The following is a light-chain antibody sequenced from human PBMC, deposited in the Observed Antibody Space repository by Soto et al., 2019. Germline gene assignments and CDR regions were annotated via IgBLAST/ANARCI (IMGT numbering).Light chain of an antibody. Sequence: QSVLTQPPSVSGAPGQRVTISCTGSSSNIGAGYDVHWYRQLPGTAPKLLIYGNNNRPSGVPARFSASKSGTSASLAITGLQAEDEADYYCHSYDSSLGGSVFGGGTKVTVL. J-gene: IGLJ3*02. CDR2: GNN. CDR3: HSYDSSLGGSV. V-gene: IGLV1-40*01. CDR1: SSNIGAGYD.